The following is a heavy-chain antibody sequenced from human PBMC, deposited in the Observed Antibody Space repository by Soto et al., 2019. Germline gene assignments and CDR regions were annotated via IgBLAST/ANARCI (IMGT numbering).Heavy chain of an antibody. CDR1: GGSISTYY. Sequence: SETLSLTCTASGGSISTYYWSWIRRPPGKGLEWIGYIYNSGSTHSNPSLQSRVTISVDTSKNQFSLKLSSVTAADTAIYYCARARITMVREVIKYNMDVWGQGTTVTVSS. D-gene: IGHD3-10*01. CDR3: ARARITMVREVIKYNMDV. V-gene: IGHV4-59*01. J-gene: IGHJ6*02. CDR2: IYNSGST.